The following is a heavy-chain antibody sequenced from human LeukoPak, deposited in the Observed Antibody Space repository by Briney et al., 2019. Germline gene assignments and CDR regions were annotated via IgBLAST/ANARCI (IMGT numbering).Heavy chain of an antibody. CDR3: ARGYSSSDKDDY. CDR1: ASTCTIYN. CDR2: MNPNSGNT. Sequence: AAVTLCFTSSASTCTIYNINWERQGTGQGLESMGWMNPNSGNTGYAQKFQGRVTMTRNTSISTAYMELSSLRSEDTAVYYCARGYSSSDKDDYWGQRTLVTVSS. V-gene: IGHV1-8*01. D-gene: IGHD6-13*01. J-gene: IGHJ4*02.